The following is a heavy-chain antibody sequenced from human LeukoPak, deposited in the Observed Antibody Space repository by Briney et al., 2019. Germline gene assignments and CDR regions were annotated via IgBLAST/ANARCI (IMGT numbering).Heavy chain of an antibody. D-gene: IGHD6-13*01. CDR2: IWSDGNNK. Sequence: GGSLRLSCAASGFTFSNYAMSWVRQAPGKGLEWVAIIWSDGNNKYYADSVEGRFTISRDTSKNTLFLQMNSLRAEDTAVYYCARGQPGVAAAGNLDYWGQGTLVTVSS. V-gene: IGHV3-33*08. CDR1: GFTFSNYA. CDR3: ARGQPGVAAAGNLDY. J-gene: IGHJ4*02.